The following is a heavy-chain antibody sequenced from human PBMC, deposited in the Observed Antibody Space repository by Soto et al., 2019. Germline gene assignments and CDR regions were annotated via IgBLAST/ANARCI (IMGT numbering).Heavy chain of an antibody. D-gene: IGHD3-22*01. V-gene: IGHV1-2*04. CDR3: ARDVYYDSSGYYYDAFDI. CDR1: GYTLTRSG. CDR2: ISANSGST. Sequence: ASVKVSCKASGYTLTRSGISWVRQAPGQGLEWMGWISANSGSTNYAQKLQGWVTMARDTSISTAYMELSRLRSDDTAVYYCARDVYYDSSGYYYDAFDIWGQGTMVTVSS. J-gene: IGHJ3*02.